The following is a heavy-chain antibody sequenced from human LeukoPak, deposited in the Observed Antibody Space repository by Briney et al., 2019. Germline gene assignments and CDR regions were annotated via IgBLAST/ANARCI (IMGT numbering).Heavy chain of an antibody. J-gene: IGHJ3*02. CDR3: AADIVVVTATRDLDAFDI. Sequence: SVKVSCKASGFTFTSSAMQWVRQARGQRLEWIGWIVVGSGNTNYAQKFQERVTITRDMSTSTAYMELSSLRSEGTAVYYCAADIVVVTATRDLDAFDIWGQGTMVTVSS. CDR2: IVVGSGNT. V-gene: IGHV1-58*02. D-gene: IGHD2-21*02. CDR1: GFTFTSSA.